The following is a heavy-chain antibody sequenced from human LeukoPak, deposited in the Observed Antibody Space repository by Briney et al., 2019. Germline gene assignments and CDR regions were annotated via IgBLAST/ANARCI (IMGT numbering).Heavy chain of an antibody. D-gene: IGHD3-10*01. CDR2: INHSGST. V-gene: IGHV4-34*01. J-gene: IGHJ4*02. CDR3: ARSPRSGSYYKGFDY. Sequence: SETLSLTCVVYGGSFSGYYWSWIRQPPGKGLEWIGEINHSGSTNYNPSLKSRVTISVDTSKNQFSLKLSSVTAADTAVYYCARSPRSGSYYKGFDYWGQGTLVTVSS. CDR1: GGSFSGYY.